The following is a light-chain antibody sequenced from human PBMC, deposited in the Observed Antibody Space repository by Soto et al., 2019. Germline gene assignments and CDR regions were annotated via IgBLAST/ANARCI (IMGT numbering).Light chain of an antibody. V-gene: IGKV3D-15*01. CDR3: QQRSNWPPIT. Sequence: EIVMTQSPATLSVSPGERATLSCRASQSISSNLAWYQQKLGQAPRLLIYRASTRATGIPARFSGSGSGTDFTLTISSLEPEDAALYYCQQRSNWPPITFGQGTRLEIK. J-gene: IGKJ5*01. CDR1: QSISSN. CDR2: RAS.